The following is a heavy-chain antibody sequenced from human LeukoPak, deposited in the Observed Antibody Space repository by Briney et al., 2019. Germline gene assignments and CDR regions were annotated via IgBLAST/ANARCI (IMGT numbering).Heavy chain of an antibody. J-gene: IGHJ5*02. CDR3: ARDVLQDIVLMVYAIGFHGWFDP. CDR1: GGSISNISYY. D-gene: IGHD2-8*01. Sequence: SETLSLTCTVSGGSISNISYYWGWIRQPPGKGLEWIGSIYYSGRTYYNPSLKSRVTISVDTSKNQFSLKLSSVTAADTAVYYCARDVLQDIVLMVYAIGFHGWFDPWGQGTLVTVSS. V-gene: IGHV4-39*07. CDR2: IYYSGRT.